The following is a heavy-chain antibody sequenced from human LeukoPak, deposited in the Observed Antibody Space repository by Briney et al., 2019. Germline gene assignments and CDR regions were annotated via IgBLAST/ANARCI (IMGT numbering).Heavy chain of an antibody. J-gene: IGHJ4*02. Sequence: GGSLRLSCAASRFTFSSYAMSWVRQAPGKGLEWVSGISSSGGSTYYADSVKGRFTISRDNSKNTLYLHMSSLRAEDTAVYYCATDPQITNWYDYLDFWGQGTLVTVSS. D-gene: IGHD1-1*01. V-gene: IGHV3-23*01. CDR3: ATDPQITNWYDYLDF. CDR1: RFTFSSYA. CDR2: ISSSGGST.